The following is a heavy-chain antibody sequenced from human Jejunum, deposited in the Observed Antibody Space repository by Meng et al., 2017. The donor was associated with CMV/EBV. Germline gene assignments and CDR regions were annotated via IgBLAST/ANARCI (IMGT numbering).Heavy chain of an antibody. D-gene: IGHD4/OR15-4a*01. CDR3: ARGWSGGIDYYFDF. Sequence: CAASGFTFGDYAMGWVRQAPGKGLEWVSVIYTSNSGTRYADSVKGRFTISRDNSKNTLFLQMDSLRAEDTARYYCARGWSGGIDYYFDFWGQGTLV. CDR2: IYTSNSGT. V-gene: IGHV3-23*03. J-gene: IGHJ4*02. CDR1: GFTFGDYA.